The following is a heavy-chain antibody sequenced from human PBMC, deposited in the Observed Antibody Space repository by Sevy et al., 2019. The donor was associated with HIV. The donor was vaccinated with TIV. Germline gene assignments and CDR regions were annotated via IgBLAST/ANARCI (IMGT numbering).Heavy chain of an antibody. V-gene: IGHV3-33*01. CDR1: GFTFSSYG. CDR3: ARDLPPSATTVAHFDY. D-gene: IGHD4-17*01. CDR2: IWYDGSKK. J-gene: IGHJ4*02. Sequence: GGSLRLSCAASGFTFSSYGMHWVRQTPGKGLEWVGVIWYDGSKKNYGDSVKGRFTISRDNSKNTLYLQMNSLRAEDTAVYYCARDLPPSATTVAHFDYWGQGTLVTVSS.